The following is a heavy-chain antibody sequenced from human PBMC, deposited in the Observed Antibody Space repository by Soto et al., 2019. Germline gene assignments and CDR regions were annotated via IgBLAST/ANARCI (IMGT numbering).Heavy chain of an antibody. CDR2: IYYSGST. D-gene: IGHD6-19*01. V-gene: IGHV4-59*08. J-gene: IGHJ6*03. Sequence: PSETLSLTCTVSGGSISTYYWSWIRQPPGKGLEWIGYIYYSGSTNYNPSLKSRVTISVDTSKNQFSLKLSSVTAADTAVYYCARLGYSTGWPSHFYYYMDVLGQGTTVT. CDR1: GGSISTYY. CDR3: ARLGYSTGWPSHFYYYMDV.